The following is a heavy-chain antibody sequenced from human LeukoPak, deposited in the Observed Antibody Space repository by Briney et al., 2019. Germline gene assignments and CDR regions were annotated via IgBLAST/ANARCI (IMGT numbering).Heavy chain of an antibody. V-gene: IGHV1-2*02. CDR3: ARDEGQLWFDY. D-gene: IGHD5-18*01. CDR2: INPNTGGT. CDR1: GYTFTAYY. Sequence: GASVKVSCKASGYTFTAYYLHWVRQALGQGLEWMGWINPNTGGTNYAQKFHGRVTMTRDTSISTAYMELSRLRSDDTALYYCARDEGQLWFDYWGQGDLVTVSS. J-gene: IGHJ4*02.